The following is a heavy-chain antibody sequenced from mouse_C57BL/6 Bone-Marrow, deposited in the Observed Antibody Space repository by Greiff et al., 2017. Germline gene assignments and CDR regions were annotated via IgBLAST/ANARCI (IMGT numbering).Heavy chain of an antibody. D-gene: IGHD2-3*01. CDR3: ARLLRKYFDY. J-gene: IGHJ2*01. CDR1: GFTFSSYG. CDR2: ISSGGSYT. V-gene: IGHV5-6*02. Sequence: DVKLVESGGDLVKPGGSLKLSCAASGFTFSSYGMSWVRQTPDKRLEWVATISSGGSYTYYTDSVKGRFTISRDNAKNTMYLQMSSLKSEDTAMYYCARLLRKYFDYWGQGTTLTVSS.